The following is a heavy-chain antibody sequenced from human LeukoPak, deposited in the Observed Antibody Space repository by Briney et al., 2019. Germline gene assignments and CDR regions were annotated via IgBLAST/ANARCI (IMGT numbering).Heavy chain of an antibody. CDR1: GFTFSNYR. D-gene: IGHD6-13*01. CDR2: IKEDGSEE. V-gene: IGHV3-7*03. CDR3: ARGFINSS. Sequence: GGPLRLSCAASGFTFSNYRMNWVRHSPGRGLEWVANIKEDGSEEHYADSVKGRFTISRDNAKSSLHLQMDSLRAEDTAVYFCARGFINSSGARETLVTVSS. J-gene: IGHJ4*02.